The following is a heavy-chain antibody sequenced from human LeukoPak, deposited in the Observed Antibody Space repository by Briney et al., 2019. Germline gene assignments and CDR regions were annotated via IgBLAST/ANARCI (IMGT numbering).Heavy chain of an antibody. V-gene: IGHV4-30-4*08. Sequence: SQTLSLTCTVSGGSISRGAYYWSWIRHPPGKGWEWIGYIYYSGSTYYNPSLKSRVTISVDTSKNQLSLKPSSVTAADTAVYYGARDEPAAIGYWGQGTLVTVSS. CDR2: IYYSGST. CDR3: ARDEPAAIGY. J-gene: IGHJ4*02. D-gene: IGHD2-2*02. CDR1: GGSISRGAYY.